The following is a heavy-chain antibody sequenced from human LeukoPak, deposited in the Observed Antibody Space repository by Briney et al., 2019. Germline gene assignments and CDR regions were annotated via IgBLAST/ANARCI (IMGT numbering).Heavy chain of an antibody. J-gene: IGHJ4*02. V-gene: IGHV4-61*01. CDR1: GGSVSSGSYY. CDR3: ARATGGYCSGGSCHSDY. CDR2: IYYSGST. D-gene: IGHD2-15*01. Sequence: SETLSLTCTVSGGSVSSGSYYWSWIRQPPGKGLEWIGYIYYSGSTNYNPSLKSRVTISVDTSKNQFSLKLSSVTAADTAVYYCARATGGYCSGGSCHSDYWGQGTLVTVSS.